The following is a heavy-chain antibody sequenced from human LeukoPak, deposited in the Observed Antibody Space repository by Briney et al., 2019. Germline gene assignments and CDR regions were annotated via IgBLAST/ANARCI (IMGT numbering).Heavy chain of an antibody. CDR1: GFTFSNAW. CDR2: IKSKTDGGTT. Sequence: GGSLRLSCAASGFTFSNAWMSWVRQAPGKGLEWVGRIKSKTDGGTTDYAAPVKGRFTISRDDSKNTLYLQMNSLKTEDTAVYYCTTEGGYYTGGYYYYYMDVWGKGTTVTVSS. V-gene: IGHV3-15*01. CDR3: TTEGGYYTGGYYYYYMDV. D-gene: IGHD3-3*01. J-gene: IGHJ6*03.